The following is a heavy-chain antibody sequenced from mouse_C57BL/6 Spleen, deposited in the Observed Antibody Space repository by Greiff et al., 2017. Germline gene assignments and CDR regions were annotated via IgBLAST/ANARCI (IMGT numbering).Heavy chain of an antibody. Sequence: VQLQQSGPELVKPGASVKISCKASGYTFTDYYMNWVKQSHGKSLEWIGDINPNNGGTSYNQKFKGKATLTVDKSSSTAYMELRSLTSEDSAVYYCARSGPPDCDYWGQGTTLTVSS. J-gene: IGHJ2*01. V-gene: IGHV1-26*01. CDR2: INPNNGGT. CDR1: GYTFTDYY. D-gene: IGHD3-1*01. CDR3: ARSGPPDCDY.